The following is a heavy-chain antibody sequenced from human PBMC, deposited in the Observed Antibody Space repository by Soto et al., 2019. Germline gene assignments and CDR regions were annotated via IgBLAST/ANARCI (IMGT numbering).Heavy chain of an antibody. CDR3: TTDRRKICTSSSCYPVHFVY. CDR1: GFTFSDAW. CDR2: IKSQTDGGTA. D-gene: IGHD2-2*01. J-gene: IGHJ4*02. V-gene: IGHV3-15*01. Sequence: GGSLRLSCAASGFTFSDAWMSWVRQAPGQGLEWVGRIKSQTDGGTAEYAAPVKGRFTISRDDSKKMVYLQMSSLKSEDTAVYYCTTDRRKICTSSSCYPVHFVYWGRGNLVTVSS.